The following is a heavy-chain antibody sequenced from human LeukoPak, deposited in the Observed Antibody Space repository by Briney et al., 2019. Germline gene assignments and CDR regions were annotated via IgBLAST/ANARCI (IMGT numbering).Heavy chain of an antibody. CDR2: IYYSGST. V-gene: IGHV4-39*01. CDR1: SGSISSSSYY. D-gene: IGHD3-22*01. J-gene: IGHJ3*02. CDR3: ARAYYYDSSGYLSHDAFDI. Sequence: SETLSLTCTVSSGSISSSSYYWGRIRPPPGKGLEWIGSIYYSGSTYYNPSLKSRVTISVDTSKNQFSLKLSSVTAADTAVYYCARAYYYDSSGYLSHDAFDIWGQGTMLTVSS.